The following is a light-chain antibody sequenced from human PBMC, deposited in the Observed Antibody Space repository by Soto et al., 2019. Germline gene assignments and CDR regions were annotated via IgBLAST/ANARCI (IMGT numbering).Light chain of an antibody. CDR3: QQYGRSPT. CDR2: GAS. V-gene: IGKV3-20*01. J-gene: IGKJ5*01. CDR1: QSVSNSN. Sequence: EIVLTQSPGTLSFSPVERATLSGRASQSVSNSNLAWYQQKPGRAPRLLIYGASSRATGIPDRFSGSGSGTDFTLTISRLEPEDFAVYYCQQYGRSPTFGQGTRLEIK.